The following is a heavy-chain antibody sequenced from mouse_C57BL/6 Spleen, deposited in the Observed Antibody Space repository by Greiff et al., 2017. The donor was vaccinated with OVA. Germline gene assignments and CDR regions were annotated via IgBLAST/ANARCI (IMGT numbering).Heavy chain of an antibody. Sequence: QVQLKQSGAELVRPGKSVKVSCMASGYAFTNYLIEWVKQWPGQGLEWIGVINLGSGGTDYNDKLYGKGTLTVDKSSSTGYVQLRSLTSEDSAVYICAGALYSSYWYFAVWGKGTPVTVSS. CDR2: INLGSGGT. CDR3: AGALYSSYWYFAV. J-gene: IGHJ1*03. V-gene: IGHV1-54*01. D-gene: IGHD1-1*01. CDR1: GYAFTNYL.